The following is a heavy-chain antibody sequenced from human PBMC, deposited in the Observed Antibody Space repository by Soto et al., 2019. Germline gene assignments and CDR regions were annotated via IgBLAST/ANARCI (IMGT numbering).Heavy chain of an antibody. CDR3: VRVVAIPGYPDN. V-gene: IGHV1-69*12. CDR2: IVPIVDTS. J-gene: IGHJ1*01. CDR1: GGTFSSYA. D-gene: IGHD5-12*01. Sequence: QVQLVQSGAEVRQPASSVKVSCKTSGGTFSSYAISWVRQAPGQGLEWMGGIVPIVDTSTYAQKFQGRVTITADESTSTAYMELSSLRSDDTAIYYCVRVVAIPGYPDNWGQGTLVNVS.